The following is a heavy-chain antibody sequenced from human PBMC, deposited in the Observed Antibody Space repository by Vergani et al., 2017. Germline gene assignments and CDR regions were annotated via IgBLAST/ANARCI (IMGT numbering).Heavy chain of an antibody. V-gene: IGHV3-11*05. CDR2: ISSSSSYT. CDR3: AGIAAAGYYYYYGMDV. Sequence: QVQLVESGGGLVKPGGSLRLSCAASGFTFSDYYMSWIRQAPGKGLEWVSYISSSSSYTNYADSVKGRFTISRDNAKNSLYLQMNSLRAEDTAVYYCAGIAAAGYYYYYGMDVWGQGTTVTVSS. D-gene: IGHD6-13*01. J-gene: IGHJ6*02. CDR1: GFTFSDYY.